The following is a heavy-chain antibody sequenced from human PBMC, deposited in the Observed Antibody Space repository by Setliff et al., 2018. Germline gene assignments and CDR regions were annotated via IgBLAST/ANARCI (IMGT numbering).Heavy chain of an antibody. D-gene: IGHD6-25*01. Sequence: GESLKISCKGSGYRFSTYWIGWVRQMPGKGLEWMGIIYPGDSDTRYSPSFQGQVTISADKSISTAYLQWSSLKASDSAMYYCTRDGGSPLDYWGQGTLVTVSS. J-gene: IGHJ4*02. CDR3: TRDGGSPLDY. CDR1: GYRFSTYW. CDR2: IYPGDSDT. V-gene: IGHV5-51*01.